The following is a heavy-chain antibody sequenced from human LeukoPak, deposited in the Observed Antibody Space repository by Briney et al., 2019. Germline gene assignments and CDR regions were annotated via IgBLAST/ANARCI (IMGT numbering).Heavy chain of an antibody. V-gene: IGHV4-59*01. Sequence: PSETLSLTCTVSGGSISSYYWSWIRQPPGKGLEWIGYIYYTGGTNYNPSLKSRVTISVDTSKSQFSLKLSSVTAADTAIYYCARDSGRSGWPYRGQGTLVTVSS. CDR3: ARDSGRSGWPY. CDR2: IYYTGGT. CDR1: GGSISSYY. D-gene: IGHD6-25*01. J-gene: IGHJ4*02.